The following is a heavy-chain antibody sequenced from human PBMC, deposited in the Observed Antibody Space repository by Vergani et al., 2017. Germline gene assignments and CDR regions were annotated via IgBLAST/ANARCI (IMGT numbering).Heavy chain of an antibody. CDR3: ARGHAYYDYVWGSYRDWFDP. J-gene: IGHJ5*02. CDR1: GWSCSGYY. Sequence: QVQLQQWGAGLLKPSETLSLTCAVYGWSCSGYYWSWIRQPPGNGLEWVGEINHSGSTHYNPSLKSRVTISVDTSKNQFSLERSSVTAADTAVYYCARGHAYYDYVWGSYRDWFDPWGQGTLVTVSS. CDR2: INHSGST. D-gene: IGHD3-16*02. V-gene: IGHV4-34*01.